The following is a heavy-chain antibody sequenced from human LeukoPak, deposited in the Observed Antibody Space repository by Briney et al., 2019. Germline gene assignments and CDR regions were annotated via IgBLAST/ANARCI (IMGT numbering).Heavy chain of an antibody. D-gene: IGHD2-2*01. Sequence: TPSETLSLTCAVYGGSFSDYYWSWIRQPPGKGLEWIGEINHSGSTYYNPSLKSRVTISVDTSKNQFSLKLSSVTAADTAVYYCARGPYCSSTSCFRGLTYWGQGTLVTVSS. CDR1: GGSFSDYY. J-gene: IGHJ4*02. CDR2: INHSGST. V-gene: IGHV4-34*01. CDR3: ARGPYCSSTSCFRGLTY.